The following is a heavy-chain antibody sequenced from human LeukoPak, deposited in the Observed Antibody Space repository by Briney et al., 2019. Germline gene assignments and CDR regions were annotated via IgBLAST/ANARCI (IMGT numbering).Heavy chain of an antibody. CDR3: SRGGVVPTSNGSAP. CDR2: ISYNGSNK. Sequence: PGGSLRLSCAASGFTFSSYAMHWVRQAPGKGLEWVAVISYNGSNKYYADSVKGRFTISRDNSKNTLYLQMNSLRAEDTAVYYCSRGGVVPTSNGSAPWGKEPLVLVS. CDR1: GFTFSSYA. V-gene: IGHV3-30*01. J-gene: IGHJ5*02. D-gene: IGHD5-12*01.